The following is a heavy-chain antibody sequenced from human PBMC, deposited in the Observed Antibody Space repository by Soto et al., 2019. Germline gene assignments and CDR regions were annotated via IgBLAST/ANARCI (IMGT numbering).Heavy chain of an antibody. V-gene: IGHV3-23*01. Sequence: EVQLLESGGGLVQPGGSLRLSCAASGFTFSSYAMSWVRQAPGKGLEWVSAISGSGGSTYYADSVKGRFTISRDNSKNTLYQQMNSLRAEDTAVYYCAKDWSSQWWGIESHCGMDVWGQGTT. D-gene: IGHD2-15*01. CDR2: ISGSGGST. CDR1: GFTFSSYA. CDR3: AKDWSSQWWGIESHCGMDV. J-gene: IGHJ6*02.